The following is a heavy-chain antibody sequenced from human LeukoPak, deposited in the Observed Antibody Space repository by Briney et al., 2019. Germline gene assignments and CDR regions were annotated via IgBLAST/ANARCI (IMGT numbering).Heavy chain of an antibody. CDR1: GFSFRNTG. Sequence: PGGSLCLTCTASGFSFRNTGNNWGRQRQATGQGRLRIRWIDGSTKYYADSVKGRFTVSRDNSKNILYLQMNSLRAEDTAVYYCARDRSTVTGHCTGDNCYAELGRGQGTQVIVSS. D-gene: IGHD2-15*01. CDR3: ARDRSTVTGHCTGDNCYAELG. V-gene: IGHV3-33*01. CDR2: RWIDGSTK. J-gene: IGHJ4*02.